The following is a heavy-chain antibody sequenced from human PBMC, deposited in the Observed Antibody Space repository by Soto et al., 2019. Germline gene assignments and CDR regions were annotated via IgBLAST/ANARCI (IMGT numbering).Heavy chain of an antibody. D-gene: IGHD3-10*01. V-gene: IGHV3-30*18. CDR2: ISNDGSNK. CDR1: GFTFSSNV. J-gene: IGHJ4*02. Sequence: QVQLVESGGGVVQPGRSLRLSCAASGFTFSSNVMHWVRQAPGEGLEWVAVISNDGSNKYLADSVRGRFTISRDNSNNTLYLQMNCLRPEDTAVYYCAKATWYGSGPTGYFFGYWGQGALVTVSS. CDR3: AKATWYGSGPTGYFFGY.